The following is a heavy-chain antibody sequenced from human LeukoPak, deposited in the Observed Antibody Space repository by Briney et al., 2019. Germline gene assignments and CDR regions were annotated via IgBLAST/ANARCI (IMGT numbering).Heavy chain of an antibody. D-gene: IGHD2-15*01. CDR3: ARDATTTGYYYSYMDV. V-gene: IGHV1-18*01. CDR2: ISAYNRIT. CDR1: GYTFTSYG. Sequence: AAVKLSCKASGYTFTSYGISWVRQAPGQGLEWMGWISAYNRITTYAQTLQGRATMTTATSTSTASMELRSLRSDDPAVYYCARDATTTGYYYSYMDVWGKGTTVTVSS. J-gene: IGHJ6*03.